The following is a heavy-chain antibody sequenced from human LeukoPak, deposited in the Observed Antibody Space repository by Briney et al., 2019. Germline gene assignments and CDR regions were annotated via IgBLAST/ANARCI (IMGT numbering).Heavy chain of an antibody. J-gene: IGHJ4*02. D-gene: IGHD4/OR15-4a*01. CDR3: AMGEEDYGESGYYHTDF. V-gene: IGHV1-69*13. CDR1: GGTFNTYA. Sequence: ASVKVSCKASGGTFNTYAISWVRQAPGQGLEWMGGIIPAFATGNYAQKFQGRVSLTADESTSTFYMDLKSLTSEDTALYFCAMGEEDYGESGYYHTDFWGQGTLVTVSS. CDR2: IIPAFATG.